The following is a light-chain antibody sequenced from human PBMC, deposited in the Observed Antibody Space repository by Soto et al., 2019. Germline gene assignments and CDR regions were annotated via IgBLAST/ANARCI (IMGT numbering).Light chain of an antibody. CDR1: QSISNR. Sequence: DIQMTQSPSTLSASVGDRVTITCRASQSISNRLAWYQQKPGKAPRVLIYDASSLESGVPSRFSGSGSGTEFILTISSLQPEDFATYYCQQSYSTPPTFGQGTKVDIK. V-gene: IGKV1-5*01. CDR2: DAS. CDR3: QQSYSTPPT. J-gene: IGKJ1*01.